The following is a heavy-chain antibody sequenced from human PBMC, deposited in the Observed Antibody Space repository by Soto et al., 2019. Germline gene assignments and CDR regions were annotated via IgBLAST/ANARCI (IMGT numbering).Heavy chain of an antibody. D-gene: IGHD5-18*01. V-gene: IGHV4-39*07. CDR3: ARGYTAMVSVPFVY. CDR2: VSFTGST. Sequence: LSLTCSVSGGSINNNYYYWGWVRQPPGKGLEWIGSVSFTGSTYYTPSLKSRVTTSIDTSKNQFSLKLSPVTAADTAVYYCARGYTAMVSVPFVYWGQGTLVTVSS. CDR1: GGSINNNYYY. J-gene: IGHJ4*02.